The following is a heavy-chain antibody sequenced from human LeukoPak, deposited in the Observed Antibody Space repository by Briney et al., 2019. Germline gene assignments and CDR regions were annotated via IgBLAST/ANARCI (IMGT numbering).Heavy chain of an antibody. Sequence: SETLSLTCALSGGSVAVTHGTGIRQPPGKGLEWIGEINYTGGSSYNPSLKSRVSISVYTSQSQFSLDLSSVTAADTAVYYCARFDYNNYPGGSGYCFDPWSQGTLVIVSS. CDR3: ARFDYNNYPGGSGYCFDP. V-gene: IGHV4-34*01. CDR2: INYTGGS. D-gene: IGHD3-22*01. CDR1: GGSVAVTH. J-gene: IGHJ5*02.